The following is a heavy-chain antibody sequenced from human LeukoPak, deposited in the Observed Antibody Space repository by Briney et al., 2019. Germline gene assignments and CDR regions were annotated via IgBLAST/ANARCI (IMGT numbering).Heavy chain of an antibody. CDR1: GYTFTSYG. CDR2: ISAYNGNT. CDR3: ASITTSIRDEADFWSGYYTDY. Sequence: ASVKVSCKASGYTFTSYGISWVRQAPGQGLEWMGWISAYNGNTNYAQKLQGRGTMTTDTSTSTAYMELRSLRSDDTAVYYCASITTSIRDEADFWSGYYTDYWGQGTLVTVSS. V-gene: IGHV1-18*01. J-gene: IGHJ4*02. D-gene: IGHD3-3*01.